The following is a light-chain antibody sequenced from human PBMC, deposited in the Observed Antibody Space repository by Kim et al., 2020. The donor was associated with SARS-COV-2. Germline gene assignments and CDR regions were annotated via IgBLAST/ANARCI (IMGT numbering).Light chain of an antibody. CDR1: QDIRNY. CDR3: HFYDSIPVR. CDR2: DAS. Sequence: DIQMTQSPSSLSASAGDRVTIPCQASQDIRNYLHWFQQKPGKAPKLLIYDASNLETGVPSRFSGSGSGTDFTFTITSLQPEDVATYYCHFYDSIPVRFGGGTQVDIK. J-gene: IGKJ4*02. V-gene: IGKV1-33*01.